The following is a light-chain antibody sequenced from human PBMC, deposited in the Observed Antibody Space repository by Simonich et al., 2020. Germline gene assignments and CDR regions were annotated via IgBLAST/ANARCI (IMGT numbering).Light chain of an antibody. CDR2: LGS. J-gene: IGKJ2*01. V-gene: IGKV2-28*01. CDR1: QSLLHSNGYNY. CDR3: MQALQTPYT. Sequence: DIVMTQSPLSLPVTPGETASNYCRSSQSLLHSNGYNYLAWYLQKPGQSPQLLLFLGSNRASEVPDRFSGSGSGTDFTLKISRVEAEDVGVYYCMQALQTPYTFGQGTKLEIK.